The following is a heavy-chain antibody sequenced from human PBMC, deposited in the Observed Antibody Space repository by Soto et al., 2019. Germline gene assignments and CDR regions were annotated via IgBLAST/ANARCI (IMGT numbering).Heavy chain of an antibody. CDR3: AKYQPPEFDP. CDR2: ISDSGST. CDR1: GGSISSGGYS. V-gene: IGHV4-30-2*05. J-gene: IGHJ5*02. D-gene: IGHD2-2*01. Sequence: ASETLSLTCTVSGGSISSGGYSWSWIRQPPGKGLEWIGYISDSGSTFYNPSLRSRLTIALDTSKNHFSLKLNSVTAADTAVYYCAKYQPPEFDPWGQGSPVTVSS.